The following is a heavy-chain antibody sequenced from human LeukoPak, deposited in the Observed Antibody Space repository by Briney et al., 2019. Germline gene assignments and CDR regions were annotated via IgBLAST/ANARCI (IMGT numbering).Heavy chain of an antibody. CDR3: ASPEKRGYSDGYDY. V-gene: IGHV3-53*01. D-gene: IGHD5-18*01. Sequence: GGSLRLSCAASGFTVSSNYMSWVRQAPGKGLEWVSAIYSGGSTYYTDSVKGRFTISRDNSKNTLYLQMNSLRAEDTAVYYCASPEKRGYSDGYDYWGQGTLVTVSS. J-gene: IGHJ4*02. CDR1: GFTVSSNY. CDR2: IYSGGST.